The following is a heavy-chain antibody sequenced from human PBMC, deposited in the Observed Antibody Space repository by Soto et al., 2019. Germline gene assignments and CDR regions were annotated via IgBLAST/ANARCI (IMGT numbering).Heavy chain of an antibody. D-gene: IGHD2-8*01. V-gene: IGHV4-31*03. CDR1: GGSISSGGYY. Sequence: TSETLSRTCTVSGGSISSGGYYWSWIRQHPGKGLEWIGYIYYSGSTYYNPSLKSRVTISVDTSKNQFSLKLSSVTAADTAVYYCARAEGMGYGMDVWGQGTTVTVSS. CDR3: ARAEGMGYGMDV. CDR2: IYYSGST. J-gene: IGHJ6*02.